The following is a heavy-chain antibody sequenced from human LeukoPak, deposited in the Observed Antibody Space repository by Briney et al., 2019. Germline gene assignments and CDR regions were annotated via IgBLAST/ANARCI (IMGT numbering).Heavy chain of an antibody. CDR2: IWPNGSNK. CDR3: VGELLTAAGTIGAFDI. J-gene: IGHJ3*02. D-gene: IGHD6-13*01. V-gene: IGHV3-33*01. CDR1: GFTFSTYG. Sequence: GGSLRLSCAASGFTFSTYGMHWVRQAPGKGLERVAVIWPNGSNKYHADSVKGRFTISRDNSKSTLFLQMSSLAAEDTAVYYCVGELLTAAGTIGAFDIWGRGTMVTVSS.